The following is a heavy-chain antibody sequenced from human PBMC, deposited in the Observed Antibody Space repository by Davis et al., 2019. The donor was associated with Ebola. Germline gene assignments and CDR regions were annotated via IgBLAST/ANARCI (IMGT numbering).Heavy chain of an antibody. V-gene: IGHV4-30-4*01. CDR2: IYYSGST. CDR3: ARGYPYGDFYYYYGMDV. Sequence: SETLSLTCTVSGGSISSGDYYWSWIRQPPGKGLEWIGYIYYSGSTYYNPSLKSRVTISVDTSKNQFSLKLSSVTAADTAVYYCARGYPYGDFYYYYGMDVWGQGTTVTVSS. D-gene: IGHD4-17*01. CDR1: GGSISSGDYY. J-gene: IGHJ6*02.